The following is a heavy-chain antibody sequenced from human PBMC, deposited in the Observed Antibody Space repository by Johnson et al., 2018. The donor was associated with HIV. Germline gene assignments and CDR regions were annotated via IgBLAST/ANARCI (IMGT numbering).Heavy chain of an antibody. V-gene: IGHV3-33*03. J-gene: IGHJ3*02. CDR3: AKDMGAKKGTIFGAFDI. CDR2: IWYDGSNK. D-gene: IGHD3-16*01. Sequence: QVQLVESGGGVVQPGRSLRLSCAASGFIFRSYPMNWVRQAPGKGLEWVAIIWYDGSNKYYADSVKGRFTISRDNARNSLYLQMNSLRAEDTALYYCAKDMGAKKGTIFGAFDIWGQGTMVTVSS. CDR1: GFIFRSYP.